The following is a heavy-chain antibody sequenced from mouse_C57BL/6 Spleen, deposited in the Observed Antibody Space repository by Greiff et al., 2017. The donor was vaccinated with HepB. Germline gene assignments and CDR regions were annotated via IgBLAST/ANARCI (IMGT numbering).Heavy chain of an antibody. D-gene: IGHD2-2*01. Sequence: QVPLQQPGAELVKPGASVKLFCKGSGYTFTSYLMPWGKQRPGQGLEWIGMIHPNSGSTNYNEKFKSKATLTVDKSSSTAYMQLSSLTSEDSAVYYCAREYGYPLYYAMDYWGQGTSVTVSS. CDR1: GYTFTSYL. J-gene: IGHJ4*01. CDR2: IHPNSGST. CDR3: AREYGYPLYYAMDY. V-gene: IGHV1-64*01.